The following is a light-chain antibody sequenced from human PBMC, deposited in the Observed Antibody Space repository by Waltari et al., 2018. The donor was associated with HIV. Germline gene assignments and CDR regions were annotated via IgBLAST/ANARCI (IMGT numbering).Light chain of an antibody. CDR1: SSNIGRNY. Sequence: QSVLTQPPPASGTPGQRGTISCSGSSSNIGRNYVYWYQQLPRTAPKLLIDRNNQRPSGVPDRFAGSKSGTSVSLAISGLRSEDEADYYCAAWDDRLSGWVFGGGTKLTV. V-gene: IGLV1-47*01. J-gene: IGLJ3*02. CDR2: RNN. CDR3: AAWDDRLSGWV.